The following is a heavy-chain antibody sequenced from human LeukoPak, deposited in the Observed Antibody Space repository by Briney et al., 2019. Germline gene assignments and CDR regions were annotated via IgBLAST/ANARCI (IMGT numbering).Heavy chain of an antibody. CDR2: ISKDGSMK. CDR3: AGESFDI. Sequence: GGSLRLYCAAPGFIFSNYAMDWVRQAPGKGLEWVAVISKDGSMKYYADSVKGRFTVSRDNSNNTVYLQMNSLKTEDTAVYYCAGESFDIWGQGTMVTVSS. J-gene: IGHJ3*02. V-gene: IGHV3-30*04. CDR1: GFIFSNYA.